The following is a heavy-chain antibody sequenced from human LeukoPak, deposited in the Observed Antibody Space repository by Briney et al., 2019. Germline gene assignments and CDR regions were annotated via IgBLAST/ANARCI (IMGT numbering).Heavy chain of an antibody. CDR2: ISSSSSYI. V-gene: IGHV3-21*01. D-gene: IGHD6-19*01. J-gene: IGHJ4*02. CDR3: ASGFSGSGWYFDY. Sequence: GGSLRLSCAASGFTFSNYAMNWVRQAQGKGLEWVSSISSSSSYIYYADSVKGRFTISRDNAKNSLYLQMNSLRAEDTAVYYCASGFSGSGWYFDYWGQGTLVTVSS. CDR1: GFTFSNYA.